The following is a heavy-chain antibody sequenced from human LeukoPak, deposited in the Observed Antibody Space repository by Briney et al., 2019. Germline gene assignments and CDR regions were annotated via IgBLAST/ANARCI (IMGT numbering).Heavy chain of an antibody. J-gene: IGHJ4*02. D-gene: IGHD3-10*01. Sequence: SETLSLTCAVYGGSFSGCYWSWIRQPPGKGLEWIGEINHSGSTNYNPSLKSRVTISVDTSKNQFSLKLSSVTAADTAVYYCAREGSRAVFPNWGQGTLVTVSS. CDR1: GGSFSGCY. CDR2: INHSGST. CDR3: AREGSRAVFPN. V-gene: IGHV4-34*01.